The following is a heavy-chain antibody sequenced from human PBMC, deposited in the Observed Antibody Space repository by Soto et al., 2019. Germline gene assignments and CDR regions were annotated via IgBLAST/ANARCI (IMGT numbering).Heavy chain of an antibody. CDR2: IDHSGST. Sequence: QLQLQESGSGLVKPSQTLSLTCAVSGGSISSGGYSWSWIRQPPGKGLEWIGYIDHSGSTYYNPSLKSRVTISVDRYKNQFTLKLSSVTAADTAVYYCARAHGSGWGAFDIWGQGTKVTVSS. D-gene: IGHD3-10*01. CDR1: GGSISSGGYS. J-gene: IGHJ3*02. V-gene: IGHV4-30-2*01. CDR3: ARAHGSGWGAFDI.